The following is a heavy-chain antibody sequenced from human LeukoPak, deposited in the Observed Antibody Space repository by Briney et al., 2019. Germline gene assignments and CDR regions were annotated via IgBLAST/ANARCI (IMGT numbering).Heavy chain of an antibody. CDR3: ARDYDSSGYYLFDY. CDR1: GYTFTGYY. V-gene: IGHV1-2*02. Sequence: GASVKVSCKASGYTFTGYYMHWVRQAPGQGLKCMGWINPNSGGTNYAQKFQGRVTMTRHTSISTAYMELSRLRSDDTAVYYCARDYDSSGYYLFDYWGQGTLVTVSS. J-gene: IGHJ4*02. CDR2: INPNSGGT. D-gene: IGHD3-22*01.